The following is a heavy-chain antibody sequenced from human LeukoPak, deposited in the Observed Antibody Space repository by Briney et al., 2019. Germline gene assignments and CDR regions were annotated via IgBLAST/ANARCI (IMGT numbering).Heavy chain of an antibody. CDR1: GFSLSTSGMR. CDR2: IAWDDDK. V-gene: IGHV2-70*04. CDR3: ARSPTKYCSGGSCYGAFDY. J-gene: IGHJ4*02. D-gene: IGHD2-15*01. Sequence: SGPTLVNPTQTLTLTCTFSGFSLSTSGMRVSWIRQPPGKALEWLARIAWDDDKFYSTSLKTRLTISKDTSKNQVVLTMTNMDPVDTATYYCARSPTKYCSGGSCYGAFDYWGQGTLVTVSS.